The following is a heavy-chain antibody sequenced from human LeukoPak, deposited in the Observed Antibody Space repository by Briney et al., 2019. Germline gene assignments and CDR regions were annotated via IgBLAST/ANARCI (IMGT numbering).Heavy chain of an antibody. CDR1: GGSISSYY. V-gene: IGHV4-59*01. Sequence: SETLSLTCTVSGGSISSYYWSWIRQPPGKGLEWIGYIYYSGSTNYNPSLKSRVTISVDTSKNQFSLKLSSVTAADTAVYYCARPSGYGLPNAFDIWGQGTMVTASS. D-gene: IGHD5-12*01. CDR3: ARPSGYGLPNAFDI. CDR2: IYYSGST. J-gene: IGHJ3*02.